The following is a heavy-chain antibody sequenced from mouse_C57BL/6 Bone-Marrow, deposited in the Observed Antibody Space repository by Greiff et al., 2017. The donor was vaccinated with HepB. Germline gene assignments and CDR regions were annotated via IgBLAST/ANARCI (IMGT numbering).Heavy chain of an antibody. CDR1: GYTFTDYY. J-gene: IGHJ4*01. Sequence: VQLKHSGPELVKPGASVKISCKASGYTFTDYYMNWVKQSHGKSLEWIGDINPNNGGTSYNQKFKGKATLTVDKSSSTAYMELRSLTSEDSAVYYCARSEDYGSFYAMDYWGQGTSVTVSS. D-gene: IGHD1-1*01. V-gene: IGHV1-26*01. CDR3: ARSEDYGSFYAMDY. CDR2: INPNNGGT.